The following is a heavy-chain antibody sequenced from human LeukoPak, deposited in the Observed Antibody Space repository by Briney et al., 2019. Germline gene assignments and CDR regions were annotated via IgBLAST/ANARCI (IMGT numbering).Heavy chain of an antibody. V-gene: IGHV1-18*04. CDR1: GYTFTSYG. D-gene: IGHD3-9*01. CDR2: ISAYNGNT. CDR3: ARAAGNYDILTGYTSSAFDI. Sequence: EASVKVSCKASGYTFTSYGISWVRQAPGQGLEWMGWISAYNGNTNYAQKLQGRVTMTTDTSTSTAYMELRSLRSDGTAVYYCARAAGNYDILTGYTSSAFDIWGQGTMVTVSS. J-gene: IGHJ3*02.